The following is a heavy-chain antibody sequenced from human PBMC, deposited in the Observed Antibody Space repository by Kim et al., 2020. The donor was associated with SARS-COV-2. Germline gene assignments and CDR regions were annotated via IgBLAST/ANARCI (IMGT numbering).Heavy chain of an antibody. Sequence: SETLSLTCTVSGGSINSGDYFWSWIRQPPGKGLEYIGYIYHTGSTYYNPSLQSRVTMSLDTSKNQFSLNLKSVTAADTAVYYCAAWHYYGSGSRQFDYWGQGTLVTVSS. CDR1: GGSINSGDYF. V-gene: IGHV4-30-4*01. CDR2: IYHTGST. CDR3: AAWHYYGSGSRQFDY. J-gene: IGHJ4*02. D-gene: IGHD3-10*01.